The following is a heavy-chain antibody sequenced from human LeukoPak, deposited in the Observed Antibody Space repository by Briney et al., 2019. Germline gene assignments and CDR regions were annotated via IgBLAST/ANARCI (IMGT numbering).Heavy chain of an antibody. CDR2: IKQDGSEK. CDR3: ARGPYASGTYGRRGWVHYMDV. J-gene: IGHJ6*03. V-gene: IGHV3-7*01. Sequence: GGSLRLSCAASGFTFSSYWMSWVRQAPGKGLEWVANIKQDGSEKYYVDSVKGRFTIPRDNAKNSLYLQMNSLRAEDTAVYYCARGPYASGTYGRRGWVHYMDVWGKGTTVTISS. CDR1: GFTFSSYW. D-gene: IGHD3-10*01.